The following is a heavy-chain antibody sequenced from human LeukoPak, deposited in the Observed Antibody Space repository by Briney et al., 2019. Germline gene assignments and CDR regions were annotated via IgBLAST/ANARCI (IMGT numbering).Heavy chain of an antibody. V-gene: IGHV1-46*01. D-gene: IGHD3-22*01. CDR2: INPSGGST. Sequence: ASVKVSCKASGGTFSSYAISWVRQAPGQGLEWMGIINPSGGSTSYAQKFQGRVTMTRDTSTSTVYMELSSLRSEDTAVYYCARDLTESSEPDYWGQGTLVTVSS. CDR1: GGTFSSYA. CDR3: ARDLTESSEPDY. J-gene: IGHJ4*02.